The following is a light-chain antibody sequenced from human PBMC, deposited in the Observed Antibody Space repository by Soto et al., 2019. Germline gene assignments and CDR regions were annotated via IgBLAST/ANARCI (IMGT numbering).Light chain of an antibody. Sequence: DIRMTQSPSSLSASVGDSIIITCRASQNINNYLNWYQQKPGKVPQFLIYAASSLRSGVPSRFSGSGSGTDFTLTITNLQPEDSATYYCQQSFSAPLTCGPGTKVNV. V-gene: IGKV1-39*01. CDR1: QNINNY. CDR3: QQSFSAPLT. J-gene: IGKJ3*01. CDR2: AAS.